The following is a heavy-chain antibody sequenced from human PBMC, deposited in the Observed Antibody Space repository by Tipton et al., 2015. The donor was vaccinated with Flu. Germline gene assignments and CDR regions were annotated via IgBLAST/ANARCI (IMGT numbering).Heavy chain of an antibody. D-gene: IGHD7-27*01. CDR1: GGSMSNNF. Sequence: TLSLTCTVSGGSMSNNFWSWFRQPAEKGLEWIGRIYASGVTNYNPPLKSRVTMSIDTSKNQFSLRLSSVTAADTAVYYCARDPHKLGGESDAFDIWGQGTMVTVSS. CDR2: IYASGVT. CDR3: ARDPHKLGGESDAFDI. J-gene: IGHJ3*02. V-gene: IGHV4-4*07.